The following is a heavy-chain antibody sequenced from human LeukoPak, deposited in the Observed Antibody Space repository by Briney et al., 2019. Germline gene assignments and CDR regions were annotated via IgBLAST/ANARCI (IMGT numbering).Heavy chain of an antibody. V-gene: IGHV3-7*01. Sequence: GGSPRLSCAASGFTFSSYWMSWVRQAPGKGLEWVANIKQDGSEKYYVDSVKGRFTISRDNAKNSLYLQMNSLRAEDTAVYYCARFIAAGTNDWFDPWGQGTLVTVSS. D-gene: IGHD6-13*01. J-gene: IGHJ5*02. CDR3: ARFIAAGTNDWFDP. CDR2: IKQDGSEK. CDR1: GFTFSSYW.